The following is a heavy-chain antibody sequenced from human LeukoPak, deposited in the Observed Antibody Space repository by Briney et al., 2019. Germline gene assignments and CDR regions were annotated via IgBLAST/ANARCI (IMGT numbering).Heavy chain of an antibody. Sequence: GRSLRLSCAASGFTFDDYAMHWVRQAPGKGLEWVSGISWNGGSIGYADSVKGRFTISRDNAKNSLYLQMNSLRAEDTALYYCAKDLEWELRGWGFDYWGQGTLVTVSS. D-gene: IGHD1-26*01. CDR3: AKDLEWELRGWGFDY. J-gene: IGHJ4*02. CDR1: GFTFDDYA. CDR2: ISWNGGSI. V-gene: IGHV3-9*01.